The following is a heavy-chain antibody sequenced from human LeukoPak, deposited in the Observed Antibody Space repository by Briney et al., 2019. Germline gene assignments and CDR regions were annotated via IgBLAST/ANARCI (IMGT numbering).Heavy chain of an antibody. CDR2: IWYDGSKK. Sequence: PGGSLRLSCAGTGFTFSNYAMRWVRHAPDKGLQRGSVIWYDGSKKYYADSVEGRFTISRDNSGNTVYPQMNSLRVEDTALYYCARGIAAAGNPNWFDPWGQGTLVTVSS. V-gene: IGHV3-33*01. CDR3: ARGIAAAGNPNWFDP. J-gene: IGHJ5*02. D-gene: IGHD6-13*01. CDR1: GFTFSNYA.